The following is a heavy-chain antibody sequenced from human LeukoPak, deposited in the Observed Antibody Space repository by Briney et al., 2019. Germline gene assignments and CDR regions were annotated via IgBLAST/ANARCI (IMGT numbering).Heavy chain of an antibody. Sequence: GASVKVSCKASGYTFTGYYMHWVRQARGQGLEWMGWINPNSGGTNYAQKFQGRVTMTRDTSISTAYMELSRLRSDDTAVYYCAREADGSGSYYKSDAFDIWGQGTMVTVSS. D-gene: IGHD3-10*01. CDR1: GYTFTGYY. CDR3: AREADGSGSYYKSDAFDI. CDR2: INPNSGGT. V-gene: IGHV1-2*02. J-gene: IGHJ3*02.